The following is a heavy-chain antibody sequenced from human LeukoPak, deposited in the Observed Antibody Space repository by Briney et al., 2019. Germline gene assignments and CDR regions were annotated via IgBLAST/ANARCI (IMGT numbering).Heavy chain of an antibody. CDR3: AKEGDRGFVVADYFDY. CDR1: GFTFSSYS. CDR2: ISGSSGAT. J-gene: IGHJ4*02. D-gene: IGHD2-15*01. Sequence: PGGSLRLSCAASGFTFSSYSMAWVRQAPGKGLEWVSIISGSSGATFYADSVKGRFTISRDNFKNTLYLEMSSLRAEDTAVYYCAKEGDRGFVVADYFDYWGQGTLVTVSS. V-gene: IGHV3-23*01.